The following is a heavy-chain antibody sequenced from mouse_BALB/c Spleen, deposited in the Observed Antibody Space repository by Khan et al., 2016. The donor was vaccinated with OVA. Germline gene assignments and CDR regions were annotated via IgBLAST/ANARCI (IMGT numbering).Heavy chain of an antibody. CDR3: ARQRYCHYDLMDY. J-gene: IGHJ4*01. CDR1: GFSLTNYG. V-gene: IGHV2-6-1*01. D-gene: IGHD1-1*01. Sequence: QVQLKQSGPGLVAPSQSLSITCTTSGFSLTNYGVHWVRQPPGKGLEWLVVISSDGSTTYYSPLKYSLTISTDNSKSKVFLKMNSHQTDDTAYYFCARQRYCHYDLMDYWGQGTSVTVSA. CDR2: ISSDGST.